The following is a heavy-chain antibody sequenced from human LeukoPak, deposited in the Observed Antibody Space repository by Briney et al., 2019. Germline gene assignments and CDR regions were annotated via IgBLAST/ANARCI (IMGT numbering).Heavy chain of an antibody. Sequence: GASVKVSCKASGYTFTSYDINWLRQATAQGLEWMGWMNPNSGNTGYAQKFQGRVTMTRNTSISTAYMELSSLRSEDTAVYYCARGPPRYYYGSGSFYGMEVWGQGSTVTVSS. CDR2: MNPNSGNT. V-gene: IGHV1-8*01. CDR1: GYTFTSYD. J-gene: IGHJ6*02. CDR3: ARGPPRYYYGSGSFYGMEV. D-gene: IGHD3-10*01.